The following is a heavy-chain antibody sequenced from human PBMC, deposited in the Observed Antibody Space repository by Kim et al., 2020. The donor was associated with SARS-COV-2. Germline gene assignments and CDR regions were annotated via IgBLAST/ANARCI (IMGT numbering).Heavy chain of an antibody. CDR3: GKDFVAVTGGPSD. Sequence: ASVKVSCKASGYTFISYAIHWVRQAPGQRPEWMGWINAGNGDTRYSQKFQGRVTISRDTSATTVYMALNNLRLEDTAIYYSGKDFVAVTGGPSDWGQGTHVPVSS. J-gene: IGHJ4*02. CDR1: GYTFISYA. V-gene: IGHV1-3*01. CDR2: INAGNGDT. D-gene: IGHD6-19*01.